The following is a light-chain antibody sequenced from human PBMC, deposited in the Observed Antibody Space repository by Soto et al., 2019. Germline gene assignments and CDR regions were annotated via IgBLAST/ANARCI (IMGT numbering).Light chain of an antibody. CDR2: HAS. CDR1: QSVTTN. J-gene: IGKJ4*01. CDR3: QQYNKWPPHS. V-gene: IGKV3-15*01. Sequence: IVLTQSPATLSVSPGERATLTCRASQSVTTNLAWYQQRPGQAPRLLIYHASTRATGIPARFSGSGSGTEFTLTISSLQSEDFAVYYCQQYNKWPPHSFGGGTEVEIK.